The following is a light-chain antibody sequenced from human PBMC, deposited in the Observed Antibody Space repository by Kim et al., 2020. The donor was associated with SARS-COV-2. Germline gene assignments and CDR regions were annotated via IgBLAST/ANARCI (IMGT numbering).Light chain of an antibody. J-gene: IGKJ1*01. CDR1: QNVGSNY. CDR3: QQYSSSPPET. Sequence: EIVLTQSPGTLSLSPGERATLSCRASQNVGSNYLAWYRQKSGQAPRLLIYGASTRATGIPDRFSGSGSGTDFTLTISRLEPEDVAVYYFQQYSSSPPETFGQGTKVDIK. CDR2: GAS. V-gene: IGKV3-20*01.